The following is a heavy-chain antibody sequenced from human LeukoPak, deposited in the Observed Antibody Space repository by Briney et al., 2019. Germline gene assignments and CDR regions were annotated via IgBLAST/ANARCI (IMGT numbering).Heavy chain of an antibody. Sequence: GGSLEIYFQGPGYSFTSYWIGWVRQMAGKGLERMGIIYPGDSDTRYSPSFQGQVTISADKSISTAYLQWSSLKASDTAMYYCARRIAARRYFDYWGQGTLVTVSS. D-gene: IGHD6-6*01. CDR2: IYPGDSDT. V-gene: IGHV5-51*01. CDR1: GYSFTSYW. J-gene: IGHJ4*02. CDR3: ARRIAARRYFDY.